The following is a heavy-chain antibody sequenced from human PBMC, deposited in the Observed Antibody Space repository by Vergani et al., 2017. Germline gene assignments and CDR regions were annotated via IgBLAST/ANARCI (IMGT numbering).Heavy chain of an antibody. CDR2: IIPILGIA. J-gene: IGHJ4*02. D-gene: IGHD6-13*01. Sequence: QVQLVQSGAEVKKPGASVKVSCKASGGTFSSYAISWVRQAPGQGLEWMGRIIPILGIANYAQKFQGRVTITADESTSTAYMELSSLRSEDTAVYYCARDGTRSWYEYYFDYWGQGTLVTVSS. CDR3: ARDGTRSWYEYYFDY. V-gene: IGHV1-69*04. CDR1: GGTFSSYA.